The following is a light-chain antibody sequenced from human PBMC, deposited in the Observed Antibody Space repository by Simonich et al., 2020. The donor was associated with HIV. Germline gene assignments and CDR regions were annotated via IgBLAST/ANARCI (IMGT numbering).Light chain of an antibody. CDR2: GAS. Sequence: EIVMTQSAATLSVSPGERATLSCRASQSVRSSLAWYQQKPGQAPRLLIFGASTRATGIPARFSGSGSGTEFTLTISSMQSEDFAVYYCQQYNNWPLTFGPGTKVDIK. V-gene: IGKV3-15*01. CDR3: QQYNNWPLT. CDR1: QSVRSS. J-gene: IGKJ3*01.